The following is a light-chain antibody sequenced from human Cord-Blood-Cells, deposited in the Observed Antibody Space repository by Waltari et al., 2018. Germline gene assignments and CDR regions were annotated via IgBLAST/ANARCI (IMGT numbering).Light chain of an antibody. J-gene: IGKJ2*01. V-gene: IGKV2-28*01. CDR2: LGS. CDR3: MQALQTPYT. Sequence: DIVMTQSSLSLPVSPGEPASISCRSSQSLLHSNGYNYLDWYLQTPGQSPQLLIYLGSNRASGVPDRFSGSGSGTDFTLKISRVEAEDVGVYYCMQALQTPYTFGQGTKLEIK. CDR1: QSLLHSNGYNY.